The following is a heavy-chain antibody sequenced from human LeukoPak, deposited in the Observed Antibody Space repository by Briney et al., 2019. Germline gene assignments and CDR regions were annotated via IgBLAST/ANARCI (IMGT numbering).Heavy chain of an antibody. V-gene: IGHV1-69*05. J-gene: IGHJ5*02. CDR3: ASSRGWSPELNRFDP. D-gene: IGHD1-14*01. CDR2: IIPIFGTA. Sequence: GASVKVSCKASGGTFSSYAISWVRQAPGQGLEWMGGIIPIFGTANYAQKFQGRVTITTDESTSTAYMELSSLRSEDTAVYYCASSRGWSPELNRFDPWGQGTLVTVSS. CDR1: GGTFSSYA.